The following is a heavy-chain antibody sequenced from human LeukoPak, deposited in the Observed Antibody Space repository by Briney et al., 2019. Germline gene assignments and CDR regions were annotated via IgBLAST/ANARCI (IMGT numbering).Heavy chain of an antibody. Sequence: GGSLRLSCAASGFTFDDYVMHWVRQAPGKGLEWVSLISGDGGSTYYADSVKGRFTISRDNSKNSLYLQMNSLRTEDTALYYCAKLLTPYGSGSYNFDYWGQGTLVTVSS. CDR2: ISGDGGST. CDR3: AKLLTPYGSGSYNFDY. D-gene: IGHD3-10*01. CDR1: GFTFDDYV. V-gene: IGHV3-43*02. J-gene: IGHJ4*02.